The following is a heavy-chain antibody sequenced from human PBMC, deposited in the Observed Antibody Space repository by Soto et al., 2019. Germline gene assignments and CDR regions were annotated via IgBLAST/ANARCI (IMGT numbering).Heavy chain of an antibody. CDR2: IYYSGST. J-gene: IGHJ4*02. V-gene: IGHV4-30-4*01. CDR1: VGSISSGDYY. D-gene: IGHD3-22*01. CDR3: ERDRPFLGGDSSGYYLY. Sequence: SENLSLTCTVSVGSISSGDYYWSWIRQPPGKGLEWIGYIYYSGSTYYNPSLKSRVTISVDTSKNQFSLKLSSVTAADTAVYYCERDRPFLGGDSSGYYLYGGQGPLFTVS.